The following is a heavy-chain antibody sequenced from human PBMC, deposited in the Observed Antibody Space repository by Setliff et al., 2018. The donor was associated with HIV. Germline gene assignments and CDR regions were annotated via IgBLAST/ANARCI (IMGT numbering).Heavy chain of an antibody. CDR2: IYPDESDS. CDR3: ARTYGSGMGGFDY. Sequence: GESLKISCKGSGYSFPTYWIAWVRQMPGKGLEWMGVIYPDESDSRYSPSFRGQVTISADKSISTAYLQWSSLKASDTAMYYCARTYGSGMGGFDYWGQGTLVTAPQ. V-gene: IGHV5-51*01. D-gene: IGHD3-10*01. J-gene: IGHJ4*02. CDR1: GYSFPTYW.